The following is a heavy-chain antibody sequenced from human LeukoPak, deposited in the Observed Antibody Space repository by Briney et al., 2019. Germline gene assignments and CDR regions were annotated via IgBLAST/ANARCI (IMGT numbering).Heavy chain of an antibody. V-gene: IGHV3-23*01. Sequence: GGSLTLSCAASGFIFNNYAMSWVRQAPGKGLEWVSAISESGGETYHADSVKGRFTISRDTSKNTLYLQMNSLRAEDTAIYYCAREGPRGNSQFDYWGLGTLVTVSS. J-gene: IGHJ4*02. CDR1: GFIFNNYA. CDR2: ISESGGET. D-gene: IGHD2/OR15-2a*01. CDR3: AREGPRGNSQFDY.